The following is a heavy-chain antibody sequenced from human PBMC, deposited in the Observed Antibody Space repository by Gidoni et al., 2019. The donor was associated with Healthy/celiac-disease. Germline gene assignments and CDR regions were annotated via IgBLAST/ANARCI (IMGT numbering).Heavy chain of an antibody. CDR1: GFTFSSYA. V-gene: IGHV3-30*04. CDR3: ARDRGPLWFGELIEGYYFDY. J-gene: IGHJ4*02. D-gene: IGHD3-10*01. Sequence: QVQLVESGGGVVQPGRSLRLSCAASGFTFSSYAMPWVRQAPGKGLEWVAVISYDGSNKYYADSVKGRFTISRDNSKNTLYLQMNSLRAEDTAVYYCARDRGPLWFGELIEGYYFDYWGQGTLVTVSS. CDR2: ISYDGSNK.